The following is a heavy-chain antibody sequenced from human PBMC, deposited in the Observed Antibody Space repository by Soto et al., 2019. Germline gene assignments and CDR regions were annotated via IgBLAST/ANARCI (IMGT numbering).Heavy chain of an antibody. J-gene: IGHJ4*02. CDR1: GGSISSSSYY. V-gene: IGHV4-39*02. D-gene: IGHD1-26*01. Sequence: PSETLSLTCTVSGGSISSSSYYWGWIRQPPGKGLEWIGSIHYSGSTYYNPSLKSRVTISVDTSKNQFSLKLSSVTAADTAVYYCAREQSGSYSDYWGQGTLVTVSS. CDR3: AREQSGSYSDY. CDR2: IHYSGST.